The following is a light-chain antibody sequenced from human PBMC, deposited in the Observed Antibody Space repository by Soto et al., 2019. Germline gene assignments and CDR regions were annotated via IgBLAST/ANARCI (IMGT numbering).Light chain of an antibody. J-gene: IGKJ2*01. V-gene: IGKV3-20*01. CDR2: DAS. CDR1: QTVRNNY. CDR3: HQYADSPQT. Sequence: EIVLTQSPGTLSLSPGERATLSCRASQTVRNNYLAWYQQKPGQAPRLLIYDASSRATGIPDRFRGSGSGTDFTLTISSLEPEDSAVYFCHQYADSPQTFGQGTKVDIK.